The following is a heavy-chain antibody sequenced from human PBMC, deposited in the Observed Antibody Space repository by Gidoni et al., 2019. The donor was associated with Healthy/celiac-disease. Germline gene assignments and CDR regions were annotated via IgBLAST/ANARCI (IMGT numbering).Heavy chain of an antibody. Sequence: QLQLQESGPGLVKPSETLSLTCTFSGGSISSSSYYWGWIRQPPGKGLEWIGSIYYSGSTYYNPSLKSRVTISVDTSKNQFSLKLSSVTAADTAVYYCARHQAVAGTFWGQGTLVTVSS. CDR1: GGSISSSSYY. CDR3: ARHQAVAGTF. V-gene: IGHV4-39*01. CDR2: IYYSGST. J-gene: IGHJ4*02. D-gene: IGHD6-19*01.